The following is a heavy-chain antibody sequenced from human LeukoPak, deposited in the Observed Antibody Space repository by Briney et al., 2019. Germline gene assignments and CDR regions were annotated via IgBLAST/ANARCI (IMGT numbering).Heavy chain of an antibody. Sequence: PSQTLSLTCTVSGGSISSGSYYWSWIRQPAGKGLEWIGRIYTSGSTNYNPSLKSRVTISVDTSKNQFSLKLSSVTAADTAVYYCARGSYLWFGEFSIFPDYWGQGTLVTVSS. CDR1: GGSISSGSYY. D-gene: IGHD3-10*01. J-gene: IGHJ4*02. V-gene: IGHV4-61*02. CDR3: ARGSYLWFGEFSIFPDY. CDR2: IYTSGST.